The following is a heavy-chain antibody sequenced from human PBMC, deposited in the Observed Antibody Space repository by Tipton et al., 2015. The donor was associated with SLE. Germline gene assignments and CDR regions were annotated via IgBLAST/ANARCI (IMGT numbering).Heavy chain of an antibody. CDR3: ARASGGYDYFDY. V-gene: IGHV3-23*01. CDR1: GFTFSSYA. D-gene: IGHD5-12*01. CDR2: ISSSGGST. J-gene: IGHJ4*02. Sequence: SLRLSCAASGFTFSSYAMSWVRQAPGKGLEWVSSISSSGGSTYYADSVKGRFTISRDNSKNTLYLQMNGLRPADTAVYYCARASGGYDYFDYWGQGTLVTVSS.